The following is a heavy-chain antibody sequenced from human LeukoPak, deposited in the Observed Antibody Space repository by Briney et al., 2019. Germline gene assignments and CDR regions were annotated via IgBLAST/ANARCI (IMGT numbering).Heavy chain of an antibody. V-gene: IGHV3-23*01. D-gene: IGHD1-26*01. CDR2: ISGSGGST. CDR3: AKGRLDSGSYKFDY. J-gene: IGHJ4*02. Sequence: GGSLRLSCAASGFTFSSSAMSWVRQAPGKGLGWVSAISGSGGSTYYADSVKGRFTISRDNSKNTLYLQMNSLRAEDTAVYYCAKGRLDSGSYKFDYWGQGTLVTVSS. CDR1: GFTFSSSA.